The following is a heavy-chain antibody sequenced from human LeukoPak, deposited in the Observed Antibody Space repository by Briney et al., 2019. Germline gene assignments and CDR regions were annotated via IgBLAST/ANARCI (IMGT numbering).Heavy chain of an antibody. Sequence: KPSETLSLTCTVSGYSISSGFHWGWIRQPPGKGLEWIGNIYHNGSTYYNPSLKGRVIMSVDTSKNHFSLKLGSVTAADTAVYYCAREVGWLHPEGAFDIWGQGTMVTVSS. V-gene: IGHV4-38-2*02. D-gene: IGHD5-12*01. CDR2: IYHNGST. CDR1: GYSISSGFH. J-gene: IGHJ3*02. CDR3: AREVGWLHPEGAFDI.